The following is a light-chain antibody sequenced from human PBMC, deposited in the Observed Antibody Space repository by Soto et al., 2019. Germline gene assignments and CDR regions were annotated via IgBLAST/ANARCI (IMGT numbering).Light chain of an antibody. CDR1: QSVLYRSNNKNY. Sequence: MTHSPDSLSVSLGERATISCKSSQSVLYRSNNKNYLAWYQQKPGQSPQLLIYFGSNRAPGVPDRFSGSGSGTDFTLKINRVEAEDVGTYYCMQALQSLTFGQGTRLEI. CDR3: MQALQSLT. J-gene: IGKJ5*01. V-gene: IGKV2-28*01. CDR2: FGS.